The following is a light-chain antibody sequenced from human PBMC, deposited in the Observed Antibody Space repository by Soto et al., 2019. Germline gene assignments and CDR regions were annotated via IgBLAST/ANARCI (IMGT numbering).Light chain of an antibody. CDR3: QQHNQWPIT. CDR2: GAS. CDR1: QSVSSN. J-gene: IGKJ5*01. Sequence: MGLTHAPATRCLAPVRRATLSWRASQSVSSNLAWYQQKPGQAPRLLIYGASTRATGIPVRFSGSGSGTEFTLPINSLQSEDSAVYYCQQHNQWPITFGQGTRLEIK. V-gene: IGKV3-15*01.